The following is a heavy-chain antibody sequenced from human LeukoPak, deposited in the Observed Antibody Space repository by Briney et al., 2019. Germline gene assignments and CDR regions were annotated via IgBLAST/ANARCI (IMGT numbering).Heavy chain of an antibody. CDR2: ISASSSYI. CDR1: GFTFSSYN. D-gene: IGHD4-17*01. J-gene: IGHJ6*02. CDR3: AREDVTTFPYYYGMDV. Sequence: SGGSLRLSCAASGFTFSSYNMNWVRQAPGKGLEWVSSISASSSYIYYADSLKGRFTISRDNAKNSLYLQMNSLRAEDTAVYYCAREDVTTFPYYYGMDVWGQGTTVTVSS. V-gene: IGHV3-21*01.